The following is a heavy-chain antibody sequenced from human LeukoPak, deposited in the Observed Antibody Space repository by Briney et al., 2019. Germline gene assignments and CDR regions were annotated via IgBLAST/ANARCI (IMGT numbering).Heavy chain of an antibody. CDR2: IIPIFGTA. CDR3: AREEVWDSSSWYYIEG. J-gene: IGHJ4*02. V-gene: IGHV1-69*13. D-gene: IGHD6-13*01. CDR1: GGTFSSYA. Sequence: SVKVSCKASGGTFSSYAIRWVRQAPGQGLEWMGGIIPIFGTANYAQKFQGRVTITADESTSTAYMELSSLRSEDTAVYYCAREEVWDSSSWYYIEGWGQGTLVTVSS.